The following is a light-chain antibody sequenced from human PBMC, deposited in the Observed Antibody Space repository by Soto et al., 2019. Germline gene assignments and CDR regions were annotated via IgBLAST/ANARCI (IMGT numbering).Light chain of an antibody. CDR1: QGISSY. V-gene: IGKV1-9*01. Sequence: IQLTQSPSSLSASVGDRVTITCRASQGISSYLAWYQQKPGKAPKLLIYAASTLQSGVPSRFSGSGSGTDFTLTISSMQTEDFANYYCQQLNSYPHTFGGGTKVDIK. CDR3: QQLNSYPHT. J-gene: IGKJ4*01. CDR2: AAS.